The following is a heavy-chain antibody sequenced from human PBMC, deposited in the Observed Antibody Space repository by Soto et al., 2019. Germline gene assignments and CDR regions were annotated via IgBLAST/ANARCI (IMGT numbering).Heavy chain of an antibody. CDR1: GFTFSNYA. CDR3: AKDCAEMAASGGMDV. CDR2: ISYLGSNK. V-gene: IGHV3-30*18. J-gene: IGHJ6*02. D-gene: IGHD6-19*01. Sequence: QVQLVESGGGVVQPGSSLRLSCAASGFTFSNYAIHWVRQAPGKGLEWVAVISYLGSNKYYGDSVKGRFTISRDNSKNALYLQMSSLTAEDTAVYFCAKDCAEMAASGGMDVWGQGTTVIVSS.